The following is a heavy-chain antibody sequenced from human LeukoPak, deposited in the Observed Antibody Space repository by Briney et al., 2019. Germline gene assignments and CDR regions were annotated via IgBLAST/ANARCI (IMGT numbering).Heavy chain of an antibody. D-gene: IGHD3-10*01. Sequence: KSSETLSLTCTVSGGSITTYYWNWIRQPPGRGLEWIGHRYYSGNTNYNPSLKSRVTISVDTSKNQFSLNVNSVAAADTAVCYCVGEKSFFGEAIWSQGTMVTVSS. V-gene: IGHV4-59*01. CDR2: RYYSGNT. CDR1: GGSITTYY. J-gene: IGHJ3*02. CDR3: VGEKSFFGEAI.